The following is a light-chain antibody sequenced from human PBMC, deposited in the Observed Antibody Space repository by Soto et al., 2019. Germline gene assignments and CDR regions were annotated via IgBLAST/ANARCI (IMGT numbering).Light chain of an antibody. CDR2: AAS. Sequence: AIRMTQSPSSFAASTGDRVTITCRASQGISSYLAWYQQKPGKAPKLLIYAASTLQSGVPSRFSGSGSGTEFTLTISSLQPEDFATYYCQQANSFPITFGQGTQLEIK. J-gene: IGKJ5*01. CDR1: QGISSY. V-gene: IGKV1-8*01. CDR3: QQANSFPIT.